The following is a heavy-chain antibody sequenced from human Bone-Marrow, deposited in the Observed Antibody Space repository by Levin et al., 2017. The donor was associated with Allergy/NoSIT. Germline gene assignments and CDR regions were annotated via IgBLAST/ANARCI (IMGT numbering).Heavy chain of an antibody. D-gene: IGHD6-13*01. V-gene: IGHV2-5*02. J-gene: IGHJ4*02. CDR3: AHRFADSWYNVDYFDH. CDR2: ILWDDAK. CDR1: GFSLTTGGVG. Sequence: VSGPTLVKPTQTLTLTCSFSGFSLTTGGVGVAWIHQPPGKALEWLALILWDDAKHYSPSLKSRLTITKDDSKDRVVLTMTDLDPVDTATYYCAHRFADSWYNVDYFDHWGKGTLVTVAS.